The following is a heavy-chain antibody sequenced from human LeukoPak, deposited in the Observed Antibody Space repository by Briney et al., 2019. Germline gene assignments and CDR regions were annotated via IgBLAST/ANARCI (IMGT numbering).Heavy chain of an antibody. D-gene: IGHD4-17*01. CDR1: GFSFSTYA. CDR3: AKDLTVTTRGTYAFDI. V-gene: IGHV3-23*01. J-gene: IGHJ3*02. Sequence: PGGSLILSCAASGFSFSTYAMSWVPQAPGRGLEWVSGISGTTGRTYHAESVKGRFTISRDNSKNTLFLKMNSLTAEDTAVYYCAKDLTVTTRGTYAFDIWGPGTMVTVSS. CDR2: ISGTTGRT.